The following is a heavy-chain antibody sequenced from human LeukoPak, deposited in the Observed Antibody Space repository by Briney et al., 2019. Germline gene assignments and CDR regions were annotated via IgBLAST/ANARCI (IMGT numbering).Heavy chain of an antibody. CDR1: GFTFSSYG. Sequence: AGGSLRLSCAASGFTFSSYGMSWVRQAPGKGLEWVSSISGSGGGTYNADSVKGRFTISRDNSKNTLNLQMNSLRAEDTAVYYCAKEYSSGWFDYWGQGTLVTVSS. CDR3: AKEYSSGWFDY. J-gene: IGHJ4*02. V-gene: IGHV3-23*01. D-gene: IGHD6-19*01. CDR2: ISGSGGGT.